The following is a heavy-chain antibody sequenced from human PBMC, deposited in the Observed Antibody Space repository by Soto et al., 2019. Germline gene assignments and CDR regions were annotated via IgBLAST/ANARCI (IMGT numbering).Heavy chain of an antibody. CDR3: ASSYDFWSGPNDAFDI. Sequence: ASVKVSCKASGYTFTSYYMHWVRQAPGQGLEWMGIINPSGGSTSYAQKFQGRVTMTRDTSTSTVYMELSSLRSEDTAVYYCASSYDFWSGPNDAFDIWDQGTMVTV. CDR2: INPSGGST. CDR1: GYTFTSYY. J-gene: IGHJ3*02. D-gene: IGHD3-3*01. V-gene: IGHV1-46*01.